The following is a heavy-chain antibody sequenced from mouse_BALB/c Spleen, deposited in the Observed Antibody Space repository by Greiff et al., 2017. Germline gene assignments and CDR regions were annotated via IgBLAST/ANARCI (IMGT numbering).Heavy chain of an antibody. Sequence: QVQLQQSGAELARPGASVKLSCKASGYTFTSYWMQWVKQRPGQGLEWIGAIYPGDGDTRYTQKFKGKATLTADKSSSTAYMQLSSLASEDSAVYYCARGGLRSFAYWGQGTLVTVSA. V-gene: IGHV1-87*01. D-gene: IGHD2-4*01. CDR3: ARGGLRSFAY. CDR1: GYTFTSYW. J-gene: IGHJ3*01. CDR2: IYPGDGDT.